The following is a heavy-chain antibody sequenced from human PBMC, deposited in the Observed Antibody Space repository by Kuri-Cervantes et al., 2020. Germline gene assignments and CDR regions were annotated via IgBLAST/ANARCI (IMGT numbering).Heavy chain of an antibody. Sequence: GESLKISCAASGFTFDDYAMHWVRQAPGKGLEWVSGISWNSGSTYYADSVKGRFTISRDNSKNTLYLQMNSLRAEDTAVYYCAKVRRSGYSGYDLVAIDYWGQGTLVTVSS. CDR3: AKVRRSGYSGYDLVAIDY. V-gene: IGHV3-23*01. D-gene: IGHD5-12*01. CDR1: GFTFDDYA. CDR2: ISWNSGST. J-gene: IGHJ4*02.